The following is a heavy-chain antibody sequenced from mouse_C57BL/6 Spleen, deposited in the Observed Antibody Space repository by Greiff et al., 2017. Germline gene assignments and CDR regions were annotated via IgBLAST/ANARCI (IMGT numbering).Heavy chain of an antibody. J-gene: IGHJ3*01. CDR3: ARLRDSSLAY. Sequence: VQLQQSGAELVKPGASVKLSCKASGYTFTSYWMHCVKQRPGQGLEWIGMIHPNSGSTNYNEKFKSKATLTVDKSSSTAYMQLSSLTSEDSAVYYCARLRDSSLAYWGQGTLVTVSA. CDR2: IHPNSGST. CDR1: GYTFTSYW. V-gene: IGHV1-64*01.